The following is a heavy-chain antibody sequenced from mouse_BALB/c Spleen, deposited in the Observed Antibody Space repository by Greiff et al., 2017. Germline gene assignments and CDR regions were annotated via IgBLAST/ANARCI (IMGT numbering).Heavy chain of an antibody. Sequence: DVKLVESGPGLVKPSQSLSLTCSVTGYSITSGYYWNWIRQFPGNTLEWMGYISYAGSNNYNPSLKNRISITRDTSKNQFFLKLNSVTTEDTATYYGASPYGNYPLAWFAYWGQGTLVTVSA. J-gene: IGHJ3*01. CDR2: ISYAGSN. CDR1: GYSITSGYY. CDR3: ASPYGNYPLAWFAY. D-gene: IGHD2-1*01. V-gene: IGHV3-6*02.